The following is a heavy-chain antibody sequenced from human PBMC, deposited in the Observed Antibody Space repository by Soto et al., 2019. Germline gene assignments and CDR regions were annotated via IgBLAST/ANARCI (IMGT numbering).Heavy chain of an antibody. J-gene: IGHJ4*02. CDR3: AKRNKDDFSSGYLGY. CDR1: GFTFSSYA. CDR2: ISGSGGST. D-gene: IGHD3-3*01. Sequence: GGSLRLSCAASGFTFSSYAMSWVRQAPGKGLEWVSAISGSGGSTYYADSVKGRFTISRDNSKNTLYLQMNSLRAEDTAVYYCAKRNKDDFSSGYLGYWGQGTLVTVSS. V-gene: IGHV3-23*01.